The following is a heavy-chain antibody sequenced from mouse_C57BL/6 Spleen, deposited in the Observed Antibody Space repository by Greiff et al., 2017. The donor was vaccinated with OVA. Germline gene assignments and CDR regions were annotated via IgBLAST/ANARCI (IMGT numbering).Heavy chain of an antibody. CDR1: GYSFTDYN. CDR2: INPNYGTT. J-gene: IGHJ1*03. CDR3: ARWAYYYGSSYRYFDV. D-gene: IGHD1-1*01. Sequence: VQLKESGPELVKPGASVKISCKASGYSFTDYNMNWVKQSNGKSLEWIGVINPNYGTTSYNQKFKGKATLTVDQSSSTAYMQLNSLTSEDSAVYYCARWAYYYGSSYRYFDVWGTGTTVTVSS. V-gene: IGHV1-39*01.